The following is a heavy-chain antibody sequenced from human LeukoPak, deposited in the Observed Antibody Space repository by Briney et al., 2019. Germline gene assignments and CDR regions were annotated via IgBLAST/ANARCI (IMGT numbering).Heavy chain of an antibody. CDR1: GFTFSSYG. CDR2: ISYDGSNT. Sequence: GGSLRLSCAASGFTFSSYGMHWVRQAPGKGLEWVAVISYDGSNTYYADSVEGRFTISRDNSKNMLYLQMNSLRAEDTAVYYCAKPYYYGSRSYMDYWGQGTLVTVSS. CDR3: AKPYYYGSRSYMDY. V-gene: IGHV3-30*18. D-gene: IGHD3-10*01. J-gene: IGHJ4*02.